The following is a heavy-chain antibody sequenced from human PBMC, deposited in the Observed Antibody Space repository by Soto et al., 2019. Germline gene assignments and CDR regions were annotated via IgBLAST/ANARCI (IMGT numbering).Heavy chain of an antibody. V-gene: IGHV3-30*18. Sequence: QVQLVESGGGVVQPGRSLRLSCAASGFTFSSYGMHWVRQAPGKGLEWVAVISYDGSNKYYADSVKGRFTISRDNSKNTLYLQMNSRRAEDTAVYYCAKDTCSGGSCYHWFDPWGQGTLVTVSS. CDR2: ISYDGSNK. D-gene: IGHD2-15*01. CDR3: AKDTCSGGSCYHWFDP. CDR1: GFTFSSYG. J-gene: IGHJ5*02.